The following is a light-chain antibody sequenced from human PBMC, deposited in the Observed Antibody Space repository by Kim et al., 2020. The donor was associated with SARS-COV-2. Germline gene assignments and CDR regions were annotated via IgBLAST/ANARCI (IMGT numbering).Light chain of an antibody. CDR3: QQYRFYAPT. J-gene: IGKJ1*01. CDR2: ATS. Sequence: ASVGDRVSFTFRASQDIHHHLAWFQQRPGKAPKSLIFATSTLQTGVPSRFSGSRSGTDFTLTISTLQPEDSATYYCQQYRFYAPTFGQGTKVDIK. V-gene: IGKV1-16*01. CDR1: QDIHHH.